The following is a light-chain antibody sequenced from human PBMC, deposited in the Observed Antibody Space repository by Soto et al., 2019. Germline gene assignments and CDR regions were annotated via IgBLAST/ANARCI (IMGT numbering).Light chain of an antibody. V-gene: IGKV3-15*01. CDR1: QSVGTK. CDR2: GTS. J-gene: IGKJ2*01. CDR3: QQYNDWPPEYT. Sequence: EIVMTQSPATLSVSPREGATLSCRASQSVGTKVAWYQHKTGQAPRLLIYGTSTRATGIPARFSGSRSGTEFTLTISSLQSEDCAVYYCQQYNDWPPEYTFGQGTKLEI.